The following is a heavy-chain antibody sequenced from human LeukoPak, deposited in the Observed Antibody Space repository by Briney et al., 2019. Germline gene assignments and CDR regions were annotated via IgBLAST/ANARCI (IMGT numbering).Heavy chain of an antibody. D-gene: IGHD3-3*01. CDR3: ARQGVALRWGAFDI. V-gene: IGHV4-39*01. CDR2: IYYSGST. Sequence: SETLSLTCTVSGGSISSSSYYWGWIRQPPGKGLEWIGSIYYSGSTYYNPSLKSRVTISVDTSKNQFSLKLSSVTAADTAVYYCARQGVALRWGAFDIWGQGTMVTVSS. J-gene: IGHJ3*02. CDR1: GGSISSSSYY.